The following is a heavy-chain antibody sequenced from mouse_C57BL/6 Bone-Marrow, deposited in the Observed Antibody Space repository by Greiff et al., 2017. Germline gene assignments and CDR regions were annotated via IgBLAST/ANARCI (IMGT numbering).Heavy chain of an antibody. Sequence: VQLHQSGPELVKPGASVKISCKASGYAFSSSWMNWVKQRPGKGLEWIGRIYPGDGDTNYNGKFKGKATLTADKSSSTAYMQLSSLTSEDSAVYFCARPGYYAMDYWGQGTSVTVSS. J-gene: IGHJ4*01. D-gene: IGHD4-1*01. CDR2: IYPGDGDT. CDR1: GYAFSSSW. CDR3: ARPGYYAMDY. V-gene: IGHV1-82*01.